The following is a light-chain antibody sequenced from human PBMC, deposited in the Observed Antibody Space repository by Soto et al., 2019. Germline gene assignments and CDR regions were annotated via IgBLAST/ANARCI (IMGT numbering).Light chain of an antibody. Sequence: VMTQSPAILSVSPGESATLSCRASQSVGINLAWYQQRPGRAPRLVIYYASSSATGFPAMFSSSGSGTDFTLTISSLQSEDCAVYYCHQYNFWPGTFGQGTKVDIK. CDR3: HQYNFWPGT. CDR1: QSVGIN. J-gene: IGKJ2*01. V-gene: IGKV3-15*01. CDR2: YAS.